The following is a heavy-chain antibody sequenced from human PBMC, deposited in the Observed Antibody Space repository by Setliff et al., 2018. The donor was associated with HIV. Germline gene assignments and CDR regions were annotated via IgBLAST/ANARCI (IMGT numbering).Heavy chain of an antibody. CDR1: GFTFSDSA. V-gene: IGHV3-23*01. Sequence: GGSLRLSCAASGFTFSDSAMSWVRQAPGKGLECVSALSPNCVSTFHADSVKGRFTISRDNSENTLYLQMNSLRAEDTAIYYCVRDVKTYDIWGQGTMVTVSS. CDR3: VRDVKTYDI. CDR2: LSPNCVST. J-gene: IGHJ3*02.